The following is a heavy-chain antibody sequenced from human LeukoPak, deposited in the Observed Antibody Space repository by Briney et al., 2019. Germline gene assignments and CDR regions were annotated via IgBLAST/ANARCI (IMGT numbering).Heavy chain of an antibody. D-gene: IGHD5-18*01. J-gene: IGHJ4*02. CDR2: ISGSGGST. V-gene: IGHV3-23*01. Sequence: SWVRQAPGKGLEWVSAISGSGGSTYYADSVKGRFTISRDNSKNTLYLQMNSLRAEDTAVYYCAKTSYSGPDYWGQGTLVTVSS. CDR3: AKTSYSGPDY.